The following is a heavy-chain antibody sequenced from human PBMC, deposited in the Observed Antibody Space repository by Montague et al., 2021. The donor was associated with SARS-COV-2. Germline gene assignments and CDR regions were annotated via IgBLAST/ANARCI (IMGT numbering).Heavy chain of an antibody. CDR3: ARVGFDRYSGKAIEI. CDR2: IYYSGST. CDR1: GGSISSYY. D-gene: IGHD3-10*01. J-gene: IGHJ3*02. V-gene: IGHV4-59*01. Sequence: SETLSLTCTVSGGSISSYYWSWIRQPPGKGLEWIGYIYYSGSTNYNPSLKSRVTISVDTSKNQFSLKLSSVTAADPAVYYCARVGFDRYSGKAIEIWGQGTMVTVSS.